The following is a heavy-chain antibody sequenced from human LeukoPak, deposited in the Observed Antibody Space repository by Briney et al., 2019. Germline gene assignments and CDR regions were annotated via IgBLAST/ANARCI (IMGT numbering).Heavy chain of an antibody. CDR3: AKTLWGPRSCPDY. CDR2: ILYVGSNK. J-gene: IGHJ4*02. Sequence: RRSLRLSCAASGFTFSSYGMHWVRQAPRKGLEWVAVILYVGSNKYYADSVKGRFTISRDNSKNTLYLQKNRLRDEDTAVYYCAKTLWGPRSCPDYWGQGTLVTVSS. CDR1: GFTFSSYG. V-gene: IGHV3-30*18. D-gene: IGHD3-16*01.